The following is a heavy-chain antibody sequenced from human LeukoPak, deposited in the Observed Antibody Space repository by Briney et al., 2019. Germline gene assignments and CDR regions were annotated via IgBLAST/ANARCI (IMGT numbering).Heavy chain of an antibody. CDR2: INPKSGVT. CDR3: ARANRLAATSPDY. CDR1: GYTFTDYY. J-gene: IGHJ4*02. D-gene: IGHD2-15*01. V-gene: IGHV1-2*02. Sequence: ASVKVSYKASGYTFTDYYLHWVRQAPGQGLEWMGWINPKSGVTDSKMKFQGRVTLTRDTSITTAYMELISLTSDDAAVYYCARANRLAATSPDYWGQGTLVTVSS.